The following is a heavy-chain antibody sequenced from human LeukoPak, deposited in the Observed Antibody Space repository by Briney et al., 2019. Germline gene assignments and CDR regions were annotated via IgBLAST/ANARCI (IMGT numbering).Heavy chain of an antibody. CDR3: ATPPPRYPRVGYFDY. CDR1: GYSISSGYY. D-gene: IGHD3-9*01. V-gene: IGHV4-38-2*01. CDR2: IYHSGST. J-gene: IGHJ4*02. Sequence: SETLSLTCAVSGYSISSGYYWGWIRQPPGKGLEWIGSIYHSGSTYYNPSLKSRVTISVDTSKNQFSLKLSSVTAADTAVYYCATPPPRYPRVGYFDYWGQGTLVTVSS.